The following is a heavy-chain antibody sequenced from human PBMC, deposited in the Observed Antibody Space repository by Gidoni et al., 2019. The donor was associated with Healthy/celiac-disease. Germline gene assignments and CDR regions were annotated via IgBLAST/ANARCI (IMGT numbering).Heavy chain of an antibody. Sequence: QVQLQQWGAGLLKPSETLSLTCAVYGGSFRGYYRSWIRQPPGKGLEWIGEINHSGSTNYNPSLKSQVTISVDTSKNQFSLKLSSVTAADTAVYYCARWLGTYYYDSSGYYPASFDYWGQGTLVTVSS. CDR1: GGSFRGYY. J-gene: IGHJ4*02. D-gene: IGHD3-22*01. V-gene: IGHV4-34*01. CDR2: INHSGST. CDR3: ARWLGTYYYDSSGYYPASFDY.